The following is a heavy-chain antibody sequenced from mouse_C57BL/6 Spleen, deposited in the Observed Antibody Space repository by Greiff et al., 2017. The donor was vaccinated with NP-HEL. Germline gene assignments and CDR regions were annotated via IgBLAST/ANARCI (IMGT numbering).Heavy chain of an antibody. CDR1: GYTFTDYY. Sequence: DVQLVESEGGLVQPGSSMKLSCKASGYTFTDYYMAWVRQGPEKGLEWVANINHDGSSTYYLDSLKSCFIISRDNATNTLYLQMSSLKSEDTATYYCAGEYGSFYWYFDVWGKGTTLTVSS. J-gene: IGHJ1*03. V-gene: IGHV5-16*01. CDR2: INHDGSST. D-gene: IGHD1-1*02. CDR3: AGEYGSFYWYFDV.